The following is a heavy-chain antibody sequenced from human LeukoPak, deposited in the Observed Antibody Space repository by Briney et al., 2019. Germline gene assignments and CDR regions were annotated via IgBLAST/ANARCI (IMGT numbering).Heavy chain of an antibody. CDR3: ASFTLNLSWYYFDY. CDR1: GFTFSSYA. Sequence: SGRSLRLSCAASGFTFSSYAMHWVRQAPGKGLEWVAVISYDGSSKYYADSVKCRFTISRDNSKNTLYLQMNSLRAEDTAVYYCASFTLNLSWYYFDYWGQGTLVTVSS. J-gene: IGHJ4*02. V-gene: IGHV3-30-3*01. CDR2: ISYDGSSK. D-gene: IGHD6-13*01.